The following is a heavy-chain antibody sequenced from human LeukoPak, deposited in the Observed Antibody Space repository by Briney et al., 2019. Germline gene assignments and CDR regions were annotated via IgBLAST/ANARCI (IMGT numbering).Heavy chain of an antibody. Sequence: ASVKVSCKASGYTFTSYDINWVRQATGQGLEWMGWMNPNSGNTGYAQKFQGRVTMTRSTSISTAYMELSSLRSEDTAVYYCARSYSSSWYGGGDYWGQGTLVTVSS. CDR3: ARSYSSSWYGGGDY. CDR2: MNPNSGNT. V-gene: IGHV1-8*01. D-gene: IGHD6-13*01. J-gene: IGHJ4*02. CDR1: GYTFTSYD.